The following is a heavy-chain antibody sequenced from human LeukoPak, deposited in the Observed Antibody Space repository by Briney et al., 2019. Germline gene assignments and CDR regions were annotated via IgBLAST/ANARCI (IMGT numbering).Heavy chain of an antibody. CDR2: VSHDGGLK. CDR3: ANPPTVTSFHY. D-gene: IGHD4-11*01. J-gene: IGHJ4*02. V-gene: IGHV3-30*04. CDR1: GFIFSTYA. Sequence: GRSLRLSCEASGFIFSTYAIHWVRQTPGKGLEWVAVVSHDGGLKYHADSVKGRFNIARDNSKNTVYLEMNSLRAEDTAIYYCANPPTVTSFHYWGQGTLVTVSS.